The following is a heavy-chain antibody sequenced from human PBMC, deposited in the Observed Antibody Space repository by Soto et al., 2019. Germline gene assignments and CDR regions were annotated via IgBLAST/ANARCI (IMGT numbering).Heavy chain of an antibody. J-gene: IGHJ3*02. V-gene: IGHV3-7*01. D-gene: IGHD6-19*01. CDR3: ASNPHGAVAGGNI. Sequence: GGSLRLCCAASGVTFGSFWMNWVRQAPGKGLEWVANIRPDGGAKYYVDSVEGRFTISRDNAKNSLYLEMTSLRAEDTAVYYCASNPHGAVAGGNIWGQGTLVTVSS. CDR2: IRPDGGAK. CDR1: GVTFGSFW.